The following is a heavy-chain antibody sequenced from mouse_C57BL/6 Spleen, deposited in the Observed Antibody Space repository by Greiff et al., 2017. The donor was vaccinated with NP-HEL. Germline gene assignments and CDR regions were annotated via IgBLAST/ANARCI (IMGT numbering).Heavy chain of an antibody. J-gene: IGHJ2*01. Sequence: EVMLVESEGGLVQPGSSMKLSCTASGFTFSDYYMAWVRQVPEKGLEWVANINYDGSSTYYLDSLKSRFIISRDNAKNILYLQMSSLKSEDTATYYCARDQYYFDYWGQGTTLTVSS. CDR1: GFTFSDYY. V-gene: IGHV5-16*01. CDR3: ARDQYYFDY. CDR2: INYDGSST.